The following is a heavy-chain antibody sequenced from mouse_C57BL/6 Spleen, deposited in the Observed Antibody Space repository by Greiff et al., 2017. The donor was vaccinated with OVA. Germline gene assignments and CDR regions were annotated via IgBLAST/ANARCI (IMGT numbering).Heavy chain of an antibody. CDR2: VRSKSSNYAS. CDR3: VREGLWDYGSSYWYFDV. J-gene: IGHJ1*03. CDR1: GFTFNTYA. Sequence: EVHLVESGGGLVQPKGSLKLSCAASGFTFNTYAMHWVRQAPGKGLEWVARVRSKSSNYASYYAVSVKDRFTISRDDSQSMLYLQMNNLKTEDTAMYYCVREGLWDYGSSYWYFDVWGTGTTVTVSS. D-gene: IGHD1-1*01. V-gene: IGHV10-3*01.